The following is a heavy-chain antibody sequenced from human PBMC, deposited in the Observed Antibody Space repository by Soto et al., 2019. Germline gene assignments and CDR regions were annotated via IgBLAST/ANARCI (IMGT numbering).Heavy chain of an antibody. Sequence: EVQLVESGGGLVKPGGSLRLSCAASGFTFSSYSMNWVRQAPGKGLEWVSSISSSSSYIYYADSVKGRFTISRDNAKNSLYLQMNSLRAEDTAVYYCARDQEEDYYDSSGYYVNWGQGTLVTVTT. CDR3: ARDQEEDYYDSSGYYVN. CDR2: ISSSSSYI. CDR1: GFTFSSYS. V-gene: IGHV3-21*01. J-gene: IGHJ4*02. D-gene: IGHD3-22*01.